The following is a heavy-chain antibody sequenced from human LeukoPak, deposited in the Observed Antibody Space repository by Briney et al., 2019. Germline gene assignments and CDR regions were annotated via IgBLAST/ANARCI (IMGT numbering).Heavy chain of an antibody. D-gene: IGHD4-23*01. CDR3: AKDNTHGGNSEESAPYGMDV. J-gene: IGHJ6*02. CDR1: GFTFSSYA. Sequence: GGSLRLSCAASGFTFSSYAMSWVRQAPGKGLEWVSGISGSGTTTYYADCVKCRFTISRDNSKTTLYLQMNSLRAEDTAVYYCAKDNTHGGNSEESAPYGMDVWGQGTTVTVSS. V-gene: IGHV3-23*01. CDR2: ISGSGTTT.